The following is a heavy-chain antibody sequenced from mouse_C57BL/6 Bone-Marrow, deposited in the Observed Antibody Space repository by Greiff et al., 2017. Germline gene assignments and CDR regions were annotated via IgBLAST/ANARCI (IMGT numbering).Heavy chain of an antibody. CDR2: IYPRSGNT. V-gene: IGHV1-81*01. D-gene: IGHD2-10*02. CDR3: ARCVWSKAY. J-gene: IGHJ3*01. Sequence: QVQLKESGAELARPGASVKLSCKASGYTFTSYGISWVKQRTGQGLEWIGEIYPRSGNTYYNEKFKGKATLTADKSSSTAYMELRSLTSEDSAVYFCARCVWSKAYWGQGTLVTVSA. CDR1: GYTFTSYG.